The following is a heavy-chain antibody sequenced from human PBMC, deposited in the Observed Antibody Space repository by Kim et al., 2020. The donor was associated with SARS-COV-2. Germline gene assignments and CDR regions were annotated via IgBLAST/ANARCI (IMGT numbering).Heavy chain of an antibody. J-gene: IGHJ6*02. CDR3: ARGSSSWYRPYYYYGMDV. CDR1: GFTFSSYD. D-gene: IGHD6-13*01. Sequence: GGSLRLSCAASGFTFSSYDMHWVRQATGKGLEWVSAIGTAGDTYYPGSVKGRFTISRENAKNSLYLQMNSLRAGDTAVYYCARGSSSWYRPYYYYGMDVWGQGTTVTVSS. V-gene: IGHV3-13*01. CDR2: IGTAGDT.